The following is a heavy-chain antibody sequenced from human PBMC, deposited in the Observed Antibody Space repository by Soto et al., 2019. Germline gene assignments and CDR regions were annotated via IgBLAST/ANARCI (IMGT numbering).Heavy chain of an antibody. D-gene: IGHD6-19*01. CDR1: GYTFTSYY. CDR2: INPSGGST. J-gene: IGHJ5*02. Sequence: ASVKVSCKASGYTFTSYYMHWVRQAPGQGLEWMGIINPSGGSTSYAQKFQGRVTMTRDTSTSTVYMELSSLRSEDTAVYYCARAAVQSSGWYFGGARLPNWFDPWGQGTLVTVSS. V-gene: IGHV1-46*01. CDR3: ARAAVQSSGWYFGGARLPNWFDP.